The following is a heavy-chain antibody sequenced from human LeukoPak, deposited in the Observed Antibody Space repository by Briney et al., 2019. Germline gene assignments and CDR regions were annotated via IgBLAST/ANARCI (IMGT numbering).Heavy chain of an antibody. CDR3: ARDPDGDYIGAFDFQR. D-gene: IGHD4-17*01. V-gene: IGHV3-23*01. Sequence: GGSLRLSCAASGFTFSSYALTWVRQAPGRGLEWVSSISGISTYYADSVKGRFSVSRDNYKNKLYLQMSSLRAEDTAVYYCARDPDGDYIGAFDFQRWGQGTLVTVSS. CDR2: ISGIST. J-gene: IGHJ1*01. CDR1: GFTFSSYA.